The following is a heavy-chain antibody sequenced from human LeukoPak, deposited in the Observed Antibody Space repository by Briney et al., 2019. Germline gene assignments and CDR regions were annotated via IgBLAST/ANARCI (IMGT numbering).Heavy chain of an antibody. J-gene: IGHJ1*01. CDR2: ISYDGSNK. CDR1: GFTFSSYA. CDR3: ARDGARYCSGGSCYRYFQH. V-gene: IGHV3-30-3*01. Sequence: GGSLRLSCAASGFTFSSYAMHWVRQAPGKGLEWVAVISYDGSNKYYADSVKGRFTISRDNSKNTLYLQMNSLRAEDTAVYYCARDGARYCSGGSCYRYFQHWGQGTLSPSPQ. D-gene: IGHD2-15*01.